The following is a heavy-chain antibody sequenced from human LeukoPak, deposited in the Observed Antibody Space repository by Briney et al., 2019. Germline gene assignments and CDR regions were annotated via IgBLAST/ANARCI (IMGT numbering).Heavy chain of an antibody. J-gene: IGHJ3*02. CDR3: APCKRTSGRYGNAFDI. D-gene: IGHD6-19*01. CDR2: IKQDGSEK. CDR1: GFTFSTYW. Sequence: GGSLRLSRAASGFTFSTYWMSWFRQAPGKGLEWVANIKQDGSEKYYVDSVWGRFTISRDNAKSSLYLQMRSLRIEDTALYYCAPCKRTSGRYGNAFDIWGQGTMVTVSP. V-gene: IGHV3-7*01.